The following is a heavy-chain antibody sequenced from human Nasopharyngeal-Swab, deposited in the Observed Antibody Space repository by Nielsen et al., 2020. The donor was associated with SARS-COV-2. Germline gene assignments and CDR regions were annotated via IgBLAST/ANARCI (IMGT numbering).Heavy chain of an antibody. CDR3: AKRYADTYGYPANFFDY. V-gene: IGHV3-23*01. Sequence: GGALRLSCAASGFTFSSYTMNWVRQAPGKGLEWVSTIGGSTGNTHYAASVKGRFTISRDNSKSTLYLQMNSLSAEDTAVYYCAKRYADTYGYPANFFDYWGPGTLVTVSS. CDR1: GFTFSSYT. D-gene: IGHD5-18*01. J-gene: IGHJ4*02. CDR2: IGGSTGNT.